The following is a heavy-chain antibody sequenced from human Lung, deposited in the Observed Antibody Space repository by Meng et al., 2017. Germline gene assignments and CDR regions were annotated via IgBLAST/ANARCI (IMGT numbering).Heavy chain of an antibody. J-gene: IGHJ4*02. CDR2: INTYNGKT. V-gene: IGHV1-18*01. CDR1: GYTLSSDG. CDR3: ATRGNPYLNC. Sequence: QRVQSGAEVKKPGASVKVSCEASGYTLSSDGFSWVRQAPGQGLEWLGWINTYNGKTDYAQKFQGRITMTTDTFTSTAYMELRNLRSDDTAVYYCATRGNPYLNCWGQGTLVTVSS.